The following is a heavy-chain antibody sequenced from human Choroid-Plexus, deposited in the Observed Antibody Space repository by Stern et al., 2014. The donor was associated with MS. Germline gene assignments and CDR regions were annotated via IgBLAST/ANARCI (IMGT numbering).Heavy chain of an antibody. J-gene: IGHJ4*02. Sequence: VQLLESGGGVAQPGRPLILSCAASGFTFSNFGMHWVRQAPGKGLEWVALISYDGSDKYYADSVKGCFTIFRDNSKNTLYMHMNSLRAEDTAVYYCAKDRQWSTYFFDYWGQGSLVTVSS. CDR2: ISYDGSDK. V-gene: IGHV3-30*18. CDR3: AKDRQWSTYFFDY. D-gene: IGHD2-15*01. CDR1: GFTFSNFG.